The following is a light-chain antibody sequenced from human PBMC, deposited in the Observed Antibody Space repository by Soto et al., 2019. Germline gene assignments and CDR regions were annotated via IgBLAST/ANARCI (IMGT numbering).Light chain of an antibody. CDR3: QQYSNWPLT. J-gene: IGKJ4*01. CDR1: QSVSSN. V-gene: IGKV3-15*01. CDR2: GAS. Sequence: ELVLTQSPATLSLSPGERATLSCRASQSVSSNLAWYQQKPGQAPRLLIYGASTRATDIPARFSGSGSGTEFTLTISSLQSEDFAVYYCQQYSNWPLTFGGGTKVDIK.